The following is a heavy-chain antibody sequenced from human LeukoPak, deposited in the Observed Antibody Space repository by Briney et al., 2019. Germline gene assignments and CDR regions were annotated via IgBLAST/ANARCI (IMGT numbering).Heavy chain of an antibody. CDR1: GFTFSDYS. V-gene: IGHV3-21*06. CDR3: ARRNLRSGSSPGFDP. D-gene: IGHD3-10*01. CDR2: ISSSSSYM. J-gene: IGHJ5*02. Sequence: KPGGSLRLSCAASGFTFSDYSMNWVRQAPGEGLEWVSSISSSSSYMYYADSVKGRFTISRDNAKNSLYLQMNSLRAEDTAVYYCARRNLRSGSSPGFDPWGQGTLVTVSS.